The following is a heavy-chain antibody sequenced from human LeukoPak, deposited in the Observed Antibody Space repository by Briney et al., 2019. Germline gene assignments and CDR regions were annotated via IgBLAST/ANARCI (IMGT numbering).Heavy chain of an antibody. CDR1: GGSISSYY. V-gene: IGHV4-59*01. Sequence: SETLSLTCTAPGGSISSYYWSWIRQPPGKGLEWIGYVYHSGSTNYNPSLKGRVIMSVDTSKNQFPLKVTSVTPADTAVYYCARWFGRFLDHWGQGMLVTVSS. CDR3: ARWFGRFLDH. J-gene: IGHJ4*02. D-gene: IGHD3-10*01. CDR2: VYHSGST.